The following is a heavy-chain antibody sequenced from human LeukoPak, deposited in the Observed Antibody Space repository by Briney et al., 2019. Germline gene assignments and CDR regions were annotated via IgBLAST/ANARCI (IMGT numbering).Heavy chain of an antibody. CDR3: ARDLSQQWTGELSPYYYYYMDV. Sequence: EASVKVSCKASGYTFTSYCMHWVRQAPGQGLEWMGIINPSGGSTSYAQKFQGRVTMTRDMSTSTVYMELSSLRSEDTAMYYCARDLSQQWTGELSPYYYYYMDVWGKGTTVTVSS. D-gene: IGHD6-19*01. CDR2: INPSGGST. J-gene: IGHJ6*03. CDR1: GYTFTSYC. V-gene: IGHV1-46*01.